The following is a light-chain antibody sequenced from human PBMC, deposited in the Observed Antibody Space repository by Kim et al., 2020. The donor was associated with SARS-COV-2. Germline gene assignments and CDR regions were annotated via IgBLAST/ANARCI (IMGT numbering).Light chain of an antibody. Sequence: SESPAQTASINCSGDKLGDKYACWYQQKPGQSPVLVIYQDSKRPSGIPERFSGSNSGNTATLTISGTQAMDEADYYCQAWDSSTVVFGGGTQLTV. V-gene: IGLV3-1*01. CDR2: QDS. CDR3: QAWDSSTVV. CDR1: KLGDKY. J-gene: IGLJ2*01.